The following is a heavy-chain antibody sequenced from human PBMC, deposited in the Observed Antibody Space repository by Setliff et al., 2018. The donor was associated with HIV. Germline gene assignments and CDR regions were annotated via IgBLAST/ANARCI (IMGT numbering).Heavy chain of an antibody. CDR2: IYYSGST. J-gene: IGHJ5*02. Sequence: SETLSLTCTVSGGSISSGGYYWSWIRQHPGKGLEWIGFIYYSGSTYHNPSLKSRITISVDTSKNQFSLKLRSVTAADTAVYYCTSSGYTFAFNWFDPWGQGTLVTVSS. V-gene: IGHV4-31*03. CDR3: TSSGYTFAFNWFDP. CDR1: GGSISSGGYY. D-gene: IGHD5-18*01.